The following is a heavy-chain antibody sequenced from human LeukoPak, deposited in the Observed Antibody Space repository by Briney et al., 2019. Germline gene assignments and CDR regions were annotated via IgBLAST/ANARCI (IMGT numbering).Heavy chain of an antibody. Sequence: GGSLRLSCAASGFSLSSYAMSWVRQAPGKGLEWVSAITDSGRTTYYADSVRGRFTISRDYSKDTLFLQMNSLRAEDTALYYCAKAHVPTMIRGVVSSDWGQGTLVTVSS. CDR1: GFSLSSYA. V-gene: IGHV3-23*01. CDR2: ITDSGRTT. J-gene: IGHJ4*02. D-gene: IGHD3-10*01. CDR3: AKAHVPTMIRGVVSSD.